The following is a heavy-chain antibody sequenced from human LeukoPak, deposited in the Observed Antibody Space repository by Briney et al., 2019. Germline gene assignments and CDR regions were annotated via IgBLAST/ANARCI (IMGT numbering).Heavy chain of an antibody. D-gene: IGHD3-22*01. J-gene: IGHJ4*02. CDR3: ARDYIKEDDYYDSSGYLRPVDY. CDR1: GFTFSSCA. V-gene: IGHV3-23*01. Sequence: PGGSLRLSCEASGFTFSSCAMSWVRQAPGKGLEWVSVISGSGGRTYYADSVKGRFTISRDNSKNTLYLQMNSLRAEDTAVYYCARDYIKEDDYYDSSGYLRPVDYWGQGTLVTVSS. CDR2: ISGSGGRT.